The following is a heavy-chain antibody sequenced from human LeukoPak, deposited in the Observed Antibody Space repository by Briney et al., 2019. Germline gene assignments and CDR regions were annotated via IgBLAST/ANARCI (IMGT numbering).Heavy chain of an antibody. Sequence: ASVKVSCKASGYVFTGYYIHWVRQAPGQGLEWMGWINPNTGDTRYSQKFQGRATMTRDTSISTVYMDLSNLKSDDTAVYYCARERGYCSSTSCPEMGYWGQGTLVTVSS. V-gene: IGHV1-2*02. CDR3: ARERGYCSSTSCPEMGY. D-gene: IGHD2-2*01. CDR1: GYVFTGYY. J-gene: IGHJ4*02. CDR2: INPNTGDT.